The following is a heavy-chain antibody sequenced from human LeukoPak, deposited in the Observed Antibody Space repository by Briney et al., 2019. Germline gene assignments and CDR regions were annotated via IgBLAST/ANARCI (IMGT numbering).Heavy chain of an antibody. D-gene: IGHD3-10*01. CDR2: INHSGST. V-gene: IGHV4-34*01. Sequence: PSETLSLTCAVYGGSFRGYYWSWIRQPPGKGLEWIGEINHSGSTNYNPFLKSRVTISVDTSKNQFSLKLSSVTAADTAVYYCARAMVRGVIITRGMDVWGQGTTVTVSS. J-gene: IGHJ6*02. CDR3: ARAMVRGVIITRGMDV. CDR1: GGSFRGYY.